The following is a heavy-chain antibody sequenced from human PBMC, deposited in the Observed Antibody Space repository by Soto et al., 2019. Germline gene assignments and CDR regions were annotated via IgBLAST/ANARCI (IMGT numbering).Heavy chain of an antibody. J-gene: IGHJ6*02. CDR2: INPSGGST. CDR1: GYTFTSYY. V-gene: IGHV1-46*01. CDR3: AREDPRFLEWLSLSAPSGMDV. Sequence: QVQLVQSGAEVKKPGASVKVSCKASGYTFTSYYMHWVRQAPGQGLEWMGIINPSGGSTSYAQKFQGRVTMTRDTSTSTVYMEMSSLRSEDTAVYYCAREDPRFLEWLSLSAPSGMDVWRQGTTFTVSS. D-gene: IGHD3-3*01.